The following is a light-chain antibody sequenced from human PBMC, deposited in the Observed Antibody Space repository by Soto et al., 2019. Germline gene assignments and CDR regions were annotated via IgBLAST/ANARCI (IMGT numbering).Light chain of an antibody. Sequence: EIVLTQSPATLSLSPGERATLSCRASQSVGSYLVWYQHKPGQAPRLLIYDASNSAAGIPARFSGSGSGTDFTLTISSLEADDFAVYYCQQRNNWPRGTFGQGTKLEIK. CDR2: DAS. J-gene: IGKJ2*01. V-gene: IGKV3-11*01. CDR1: QSVGSY. CDR3: QQRNNWPRGT.